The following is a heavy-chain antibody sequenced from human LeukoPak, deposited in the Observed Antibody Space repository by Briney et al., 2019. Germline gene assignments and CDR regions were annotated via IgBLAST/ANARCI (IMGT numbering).Heavy chain of an antibody. Sequence: GGSLRLSYVASGFTFSRYALHWVRQAPGKGLEWVAVLSYDGSTKYYSDSVEGRFSISRDISKNTLYLQMNSLRPDDTALYYCARPLVVTIGASRGPLDSWGQGTLVTVSS. CDR1: GFTFSRYA. J-gene: IGHJ4*02. V-gene: IGHV3-30*04. D-gene: IGHD2-15*01. CDR3: ARPLVVTIGASRGPLDS. CDR2: LSYDGSTK.